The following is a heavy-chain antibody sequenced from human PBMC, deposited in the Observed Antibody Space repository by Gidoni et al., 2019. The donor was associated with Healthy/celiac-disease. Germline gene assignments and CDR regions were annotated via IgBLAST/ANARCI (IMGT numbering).Heavy chain of an antibody. Sequence: EVQLVESGGGLVQPGRSLRLSCAASGFTFDDYAMHWVRQAPGKGLEWVSGISWNSGSIGYADSVKGRFTISRDNAKNSLYLQMNSLRAEDTALYYCAKGGYCSSTSCYNLKPFDYWGQGTLVTVSS. V-gene: IGHV3-9*01. CDR1: GFTFDDYA. CDR2: ISWNSGSI. CDR3: AKGGYCSSTSCYNLKPFDY. J-gene: IGHJ4*02. D-gene: IGHD2-2*02.